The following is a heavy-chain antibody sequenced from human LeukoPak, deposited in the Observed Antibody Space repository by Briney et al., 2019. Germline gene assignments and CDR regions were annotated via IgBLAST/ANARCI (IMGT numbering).Heavy chain of an antibody. D-gene: IGHD4-17*01. J-gene: IGHJ4*02. V-gene: IGHV4-61*02. CDR2: IYTSGST. CDR1: GGSISSGSYY. CDR3: ARWDDYGDYFHY. Sequence: SQTLSLTCTVSGGSISSGSYYWSWIRQPAGKGLEWIGRIYTSGSTNYNPSLKSRVTISVDTSKNQFSLKRSSVTAADTDMYYCARWDDYGDYFHYGGKGSLVTVSA.